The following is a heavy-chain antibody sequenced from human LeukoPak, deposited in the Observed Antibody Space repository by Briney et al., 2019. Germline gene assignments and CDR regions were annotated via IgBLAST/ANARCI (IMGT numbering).Heavy chain of an antibody. Sequence: PSETLSLTCTVSGYSISSGYYWGWIRQPPGKGLEWIGSIYHSGSTYYNPSLKSRVTISVDTSKNQFSLKLSSVTAADTAVYYCARVRITGTLALGHDAFDIWGQGTMVTVSS. J-gene: IGHJ3*02. CDR2: IYHSGST. CDR3: ARVRITGTLALGHDAFDI. CDR1: GYSISSGYY. V-gene: IGHV4-38-2*02. D-gene: IGHD1-7*01.